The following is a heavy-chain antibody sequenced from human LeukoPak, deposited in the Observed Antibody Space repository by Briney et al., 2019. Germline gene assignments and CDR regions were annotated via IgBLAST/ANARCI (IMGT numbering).Heavy chain of an antibody. V-gene: IGHV3-23*01. Sequence: GGSLRLSCAASGFTFSSYAMSWVRQAPGKGLEWVSAISGSGDRTYYADSVKGRFTISRDNSKDTLYLHMTSLSAEDTAVYYCAKRYSSSWYSAFHIWGRGTMVTVSS. CDR3: AKRYSSSWYSAFHI. J-gene: IGHJ3*02. CDR1: GFTFSSYA. D-gene: IGHD6-13*01. CDR2: ISGSGDRT.